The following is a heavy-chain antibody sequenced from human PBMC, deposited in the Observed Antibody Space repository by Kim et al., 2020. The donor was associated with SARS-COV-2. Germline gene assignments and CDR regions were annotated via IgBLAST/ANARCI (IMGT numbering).Heavy chain of an antibody. CDR1: GFTFDDYA. J-gene: IGHJ2*01. V-gene: IGHV3-43*02. D-gene: IGHD7-27*01. CDR2: ISRNGIST. Sequence: GGSLRLSCAASGFTFDDYAMHWVRQPPGKGLEWVSLISRNGISTYYADSVKGRFTISRDNGKNSLSLQMNSLRTEDTALYYCAKAMTGDSYWYFDLWGRGALVTVSS. CDR3: AKAMTGDSYWYFDL.